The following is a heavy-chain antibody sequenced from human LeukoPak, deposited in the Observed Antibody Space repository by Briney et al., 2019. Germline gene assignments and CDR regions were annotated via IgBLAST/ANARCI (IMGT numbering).Heavy chain of an antibody. J-gene: IGHJ5*02. CDR2: IYPNGYT. CDR1: GFTVSGNY. V-gene: IGHV3-53*01. D-gene: IGHD5-24*01. CDR3: ARDNSPSDGYILFDD. Sequence: AGGSLRLSCAASGFTVSGNYMNWVRQAPGKGLEWVSIIYPNGYTYYADSVKGRLTISRDNSKNTLYLQMNSLRAEDTALYFCARDNSPSDGYILFDDWGQGTLVTVSS.